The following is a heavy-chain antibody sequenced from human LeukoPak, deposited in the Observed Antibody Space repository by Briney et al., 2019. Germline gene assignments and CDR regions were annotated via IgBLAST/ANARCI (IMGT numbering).Heavy chain of an antibody. CDR3: AKGRYYDILTGPYFDY. Sequence: ASVKVSCKVSGYTLINLSIHWVRQAPGKGLEWMGGFDPKDGDTIYAQKFQGRVTMTEDTSTDTAYMELRSLRSEDTAVYYCAKGRYYDILTGPYFDYWGQGTLVTVSS. J-gene: IGHJ4*02. CDR1: GYTLINLS. D-gene: IGHD3-9*01. CDR2: FDPKDGDT. V-gene: IGHV1-24*01.